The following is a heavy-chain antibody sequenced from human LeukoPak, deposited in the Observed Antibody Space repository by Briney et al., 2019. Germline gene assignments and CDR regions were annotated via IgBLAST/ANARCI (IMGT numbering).Heavy chain of an antibody. CDR2: IKSKTDGGTT. CDR1: GFTFSNAW. CDR3: TTETPYSSSWYPSYYYYYYMDV. V-gene: IGHV3-15*01. D-gene: IGHD6-13*01. J-gene: IGHJ6*03. Sequence: GGSLRLSCAASGFTFSNAWMSWVRQAPGKGLEWVGRIKSKTDGGTTDYAAPVKGRFTISRDDSKNTLYLQTNSLKTEDTAVYYCTTETPYSSSWYPSYYYYYYMDVWGKGTTVTVSS.